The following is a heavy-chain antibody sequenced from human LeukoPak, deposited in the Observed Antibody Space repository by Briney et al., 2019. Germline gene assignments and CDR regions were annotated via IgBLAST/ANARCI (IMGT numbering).Heavy chain of an antibody. Sequence: SETLSLTCTVSGGSISSYYWSWIRQPPGKGLEWIGYIYYSGTTNYNPSLKSRVTISVYTSKNQFSLKLTSVTAADPAVYYCARGVYIAAAQYGYWGQGTLVTVSS. CDR2: IYYSGTT. CDR1: GGSISSYY. D-gene: IGHD6-13*01. V-gene: IGHV4-59*01. J-gene: IGHJ4*02. CDR3: ARGVYIAAAQYGY.